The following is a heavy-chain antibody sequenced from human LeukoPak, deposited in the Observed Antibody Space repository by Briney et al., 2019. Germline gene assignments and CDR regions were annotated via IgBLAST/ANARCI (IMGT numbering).Heavy chain of an antibody. D-gene: IGHD3-10*01. CDR1: GYTFTSFG. J-gene: IGHJ6*03. CDR2: TNGYNSNT. Sequence: ASVKVSCKASGYTFTSFGISWVRQAPGQGLEWMGWTNGYNSNTSYAQKVQGRVTMTTDTSTSTAYMKLRSLRSDDTAVYYCARIEGHYNQPLSNSYYYYMDVWGKGTTVTVSS. CDR3: ARIEGHYNQPLSNSYYYYMDV. V-gene: IGHV1-18*01.